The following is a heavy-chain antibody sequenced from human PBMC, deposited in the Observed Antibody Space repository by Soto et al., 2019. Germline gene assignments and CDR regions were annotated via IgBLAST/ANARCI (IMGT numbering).Heavy chain of an antibody. V-gene: IGHV2-5*02. J-gene: IGHJ4*02. CDR2: ICSDDDK. CDR1: GFSFSSSGVA. CDR3: AHRIRSSNGWGTFDY. Sequence: QITLKESGPTLVEPTQTLTLTCTFSGFSFSSSGVAVGWIRQPPGKALEWVAFICSDDDKRYRTSLKSRLTITKDTSKNQVVLTMTNMDPVDTGTYYCAHRIRSSNGWGTFDYWGQGIVVTVSS. D-gene: IGHD3-16*01.